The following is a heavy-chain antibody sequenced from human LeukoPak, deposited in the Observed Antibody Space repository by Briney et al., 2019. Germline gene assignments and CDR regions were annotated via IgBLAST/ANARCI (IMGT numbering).Heavy chain of an antibody. V-gene: IGHV3-30*02. Sequence: GGSLRLSCAASGFTSSSYGMHWVRQAPGKGLEWVAFIRYDGSNKYYADSVEGRFTISRDNSKNTLYLQMNSLRAEDTAVYYCARGGVAAAVSYWGQGTLVTVSS. D-gene: IGHD6-13*01. J-gene: IGHJ4*02. CDR3: ARGGVAAAVSY. CDR2: IRYDGSNK. CDR1: GFTSSSYG.